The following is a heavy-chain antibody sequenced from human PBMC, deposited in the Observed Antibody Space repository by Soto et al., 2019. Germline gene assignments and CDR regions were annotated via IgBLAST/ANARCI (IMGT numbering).Heavy chain of an antibody. CDR2: INPRGETR. J-gene: IGHJ4*01. CDR3: ARSGLPLIEILDY. CDR1: GFTFSDYY. Sequence: NPGGSLRLSCAASGFTFSDYYINWIRQAPGQGLEWLSFINPRGETRYIADSIRGRFTFSRDNARRSLYVQMNSLRAEDTAVYYCARSGLPLIEILDYWGHGTLVTVSS. D-gene: IGHD1-1*01. V-gene: IGHV3-11*01.